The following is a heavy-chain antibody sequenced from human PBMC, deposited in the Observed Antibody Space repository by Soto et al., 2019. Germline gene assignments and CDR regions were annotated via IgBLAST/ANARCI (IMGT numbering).Heavy chain of an antibody. CDR1: GFTFSSYA. J-gene: IGHJ6*02. CDR2: ISGSGGST. V-gene: IGHV3-23*01. CDR3: ARSPQQLVLYYYYYGMDV. Sequence: GGSLRLSCAASGFTFSSYAMSWVRQAPGKGLEWVSAISGSGGSTYYADSVKGRFTISRDNSKNTLYLQMNSLRAEDTAVYYCARSPQQLVLYYYYYGMDVWGQGTTVTVSS. D-gene: IGHD6-13*01.